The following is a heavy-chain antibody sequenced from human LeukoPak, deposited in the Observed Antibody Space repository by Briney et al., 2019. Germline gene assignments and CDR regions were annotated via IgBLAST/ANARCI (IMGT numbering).Heavy chain of an antibody. CDR2: IGTTGRYI. CDR3: ARDTGSRFEELIFAFDI. D-gene: IGHD2/OR15-2a*01. V-gene: IGHV3-21*01. J-gene: IGHJ3*02. Sequence: PGGSLRLSCATSGSTFSDYSMNWVRQAPGKGLEWVSCIGTTGRYIYYTDSVKGRFTISRDNAKNSLYLQMNSLRAEDTAVYYCARDTGSRFEELIFAFDIWGQGTVVTVSA. CDR1: GSTFSDYS.